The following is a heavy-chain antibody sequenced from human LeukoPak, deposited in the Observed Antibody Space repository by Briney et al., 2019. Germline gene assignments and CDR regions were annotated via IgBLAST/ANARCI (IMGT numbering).Heavy chain of an antibody. V-gene: IGHV3-23*01. CDR3: ARLIYGSGLNWFDP. CDR1: GFTFSSYA. CDR2: LTRSGGST. D-gene: IGHD3-10*01. Sequence: GGSLRLSCTASGFTFSSYAMSWVHQAPGKGLEWVSALTRSGGSTYYADSVKGRFTISRDNSKNTLYLQMNSLRAEDTAVYYCARLIYGSGLNWFDPWGQGTPVTVSS. J-gene: IGHJ5*02.